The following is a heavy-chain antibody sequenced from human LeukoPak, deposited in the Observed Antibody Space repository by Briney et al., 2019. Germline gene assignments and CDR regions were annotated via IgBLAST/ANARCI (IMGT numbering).Heavy chain of an antibody. CDR3: ARVTGYSDPSTRFGLDY. D-gene: IGHD3-10*01. J-gene: IGHJ4*02. V-gene: IGHV4-34*01. CDR1: SESFSDYY. Sequence: PETLSLTCAVYSESFSDYYWSWIRQPPGKGLEWIGEINHSGSTNYNPSLTSRVTISIDTSKKQFSVKLTSVTAADTAVYYCARVTGYSDPSTRFGLDYWGQGTLVTVSS. CDR2: INHSGST.